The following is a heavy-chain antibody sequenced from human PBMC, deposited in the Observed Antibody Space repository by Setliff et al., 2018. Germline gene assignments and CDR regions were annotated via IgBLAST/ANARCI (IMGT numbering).Heavy chain of an antibody. Sequence: PSETLSLTCTVSGGSIINSYYWSWIRQPAGKGLEWIGRISTSGNTNYNPSLKSRVTVSLDTSKNHFSLRMTSVTAADTAVYFCAKEHVVISFVNNVHHHYGMDVWGQGTTVTVSS. CDR3: AKEHVVISFVNNVHHHYGMDV. V-gene: IGHV4-4*07. CDR2: ISTSGNT. J-gene: IGHJ6*02. D-gene: IGHD2-21*01. CDR1: GGSIINSYY.